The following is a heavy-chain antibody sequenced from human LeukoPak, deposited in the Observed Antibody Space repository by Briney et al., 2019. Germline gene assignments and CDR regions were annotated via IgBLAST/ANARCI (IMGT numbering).Heavy chain of an antibody. J-gene: IGHJ6*03. Sequence: SETLSLTCTVSGGSFSTYYWNWIRQPPGKGLEWIGYIYYSGSTNYNPSLKSRVTISVDTSKKQFSLKLSSVTAADTAVSYCAMTTSYYYYYMDVWGKGTTVTVSS. CDR3: AMTTSYYYYYMDV. CDR1: GGSFSTYY. V-gene: IGHV4-59*01. CDR2: IYYSGST. D-gene: IGHD2/OR15-2a*01.